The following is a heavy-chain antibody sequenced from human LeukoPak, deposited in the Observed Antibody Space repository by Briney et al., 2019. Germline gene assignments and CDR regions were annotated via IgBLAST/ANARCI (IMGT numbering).Heavy chain of an antibody. D-gene: IGHD2-8*01. CDR1: GYTFTSYY. CDR2: INPSGGST. CDR3: ARDPGDSMVFIYYFDY. Sequence: GASVKVSCKASGYTFTSYYMHWVRQAPGQGLEWMGIINPSGGSTRYAQNFQGRVTMTRDMSISTVYMELSSLRSEDTAVYYCARDPGDSMVFIYYFDYWGQGTLVTVSS. V-gene: IGHV1-46*01. J-gene: IGHJ4*02.